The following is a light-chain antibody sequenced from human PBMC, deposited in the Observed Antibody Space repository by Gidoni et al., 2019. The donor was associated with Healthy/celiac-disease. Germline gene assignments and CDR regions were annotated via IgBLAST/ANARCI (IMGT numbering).Light chain of an antibody. CDR2: AAS. J-gene: IGKJ3*01. Sequence: DIQITQSPSSLSASVGDRVTIPCRASQSISSYLNWYQQKPGKAPKLRLYAASSLQSGVPSRFSCSGSGTEFTFTISSLQPEPCATYYCQQSYSTPLFTFGPGTKVDIK. CDR1: QSISSY. V-gene: IGKV1-39*01. CDR3: QQSYSTPLFT.